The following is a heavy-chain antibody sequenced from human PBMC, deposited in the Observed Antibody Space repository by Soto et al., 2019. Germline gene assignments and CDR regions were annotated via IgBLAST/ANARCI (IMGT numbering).Heavy chain of an antibody. D-gene: IGHD6-13*01. CDR2: ISSSSSYT. CDR1: GFTFSDYY. V-gene: IGHV3-11*06. Sequence: QVQLVESGGGLVKPGGSLRLSCAASGFTFSDYYMSWIRQAPGKGLEWVSYISSSSSYTNYADSVKGRFTISRDNAKNSLYLQMNSLRAEDTAVYYCARDRSSWPLYNYGMDVWGQGTTVTVSS. J-gene: IGHJ6*02. CDR3: ARDRSSWPLYNYGMDV.